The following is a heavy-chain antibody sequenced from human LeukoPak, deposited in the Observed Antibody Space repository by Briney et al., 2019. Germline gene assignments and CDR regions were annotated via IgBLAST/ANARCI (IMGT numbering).Heavy chain of an antibody. J-gene: IGHJ5*02. D-gene: IGHD3-9*01. CDR1: GYTFTGYY. CDR3: TRTINSWFDP. Sequence: ASVKVSCKAAGYTFTGYYMFWVRQAPGQGLEWMGRINPNSGGTNYAQNFQGRLSMTSDTSTSTAYMELSSLRSEDTAIYYCTRTINSWFDPWGQGTPVSVSS. CDR2: INPNSGGT. V-gene: IGHV1-2*06.